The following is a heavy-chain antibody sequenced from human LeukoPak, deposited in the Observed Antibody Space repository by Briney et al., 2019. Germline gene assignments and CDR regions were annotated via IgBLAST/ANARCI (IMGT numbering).Heavy chain of an antibody. CDR1: GFTFSSYA. V-gene: IGHV3-23*01. CDR3: AKGGGNWYFDL. D-gene: IGHD3-16*01. Sequence: GASLRLSCAASGFTFSSYAVSWVRQAPGKGLEWVSSISGSGGSTYYADSVKGRFTISRDNSKNTLYPQVNSLRAEDTAVYYCAKGGGNWYFDLWGRGALVTVSS. J-gene: IGHJ2*01. CDR2: ISGSGGST.